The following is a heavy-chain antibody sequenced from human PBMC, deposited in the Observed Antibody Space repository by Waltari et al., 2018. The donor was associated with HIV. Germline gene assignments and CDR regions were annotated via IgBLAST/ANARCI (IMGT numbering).Heavy chain of an antibody. J-gene: IGHJ5*02. D-gene: IGHD6-13*01. CDR2: ISSSGSFI. V-gene: IGHV3-21*02. CDR1: GFTFSDYR. CDR3: ARDSRGTSWSLNWFDP. Sequence: EVQLVDSGGGLVKPGGSLRLSCAAPGFTFSDYRMNWVRQSPGKGLEWVSSISSSGSFIYYADSVKGRFTISRDNAQNSMYLQMNNLRADDSAMYYCARDSRGTSWSLNWFDPWGQGTLVTVSS.